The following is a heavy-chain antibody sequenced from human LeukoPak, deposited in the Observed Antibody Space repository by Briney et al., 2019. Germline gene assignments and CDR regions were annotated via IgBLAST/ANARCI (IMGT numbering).Heavy chain of an antibody. D-gene: IGHD3-10*01. Sequence: GASVKVSCKASGYTFTGYYMHWVRQAPGQRLEWRGWNNTNSGGTNYAQKFQGRVTMTRDTSNSTVYMELSRLRSDDTAVYYCARDSGGSGSYYNGYWGQGTLVTVSS. CDR2: NNTNSGGT. CDR1: GYTFTGYY. V-gene: IGHV1-2*02. CDR3: ARDSGGSGSYYNGY. J-gene: IGHJ4*02.